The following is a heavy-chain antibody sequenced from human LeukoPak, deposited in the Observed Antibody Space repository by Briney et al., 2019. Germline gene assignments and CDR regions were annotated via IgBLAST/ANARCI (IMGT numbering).Heavy chain of an antibody. CDR2: FYNSGRS. CDR1: DDSISDYY. D-gene: IGHD3-16*01. CDR3: TRGAGWLIDD. V-gene: IGHV4-59*01. J-gene: IGHJ4*02. Sequence: NSSETLSLTCTVSDDSISDYYRGWIRQTPGKGLEWIGYFYNSGRSTYNPSLKSRVSISVDTSKNQFSLRLNSVILADTAVYYCTRGAGWLIDDWGQGILVTVSS.